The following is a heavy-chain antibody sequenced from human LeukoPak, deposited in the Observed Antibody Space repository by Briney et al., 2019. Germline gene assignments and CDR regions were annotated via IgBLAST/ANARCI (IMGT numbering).Heavy chain of an antibody. CDR2: IYHSGST. V-gene: IGHV4-38-2*01. D-gene: IGHD2-2*01. Sequence: SETLSLTCAVSGYSISSGYCWGWIRQPPGKGLGWIGSIYHSGSTYHNPSLKSRVTISVDTSKNQFSLKLSSVTAADTAVYYCARVHCSSTSCSREDYYYYMDVWGKGTTVTVSS. J-gene: IGHJ6*03. CDR1: GYSISSGYC. CDR3: ARVHCSSTSCSREDYYYYMDV.